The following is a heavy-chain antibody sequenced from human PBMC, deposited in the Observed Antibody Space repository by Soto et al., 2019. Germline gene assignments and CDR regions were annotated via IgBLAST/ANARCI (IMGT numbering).Heavy chain of an antibody. CDR2: ISGSGGST. D-gene: IGHD3-10*01. CDR3: AREKELLWFGELFPGSNFDY. V-gene: IGHV3-23*01. Sequence: GESLKISCAASGFTFSSYAMSWVRQAPGKGLEWVSAISGSGGSTYYADSVKGRFTISRDNSKNTLYLQMNSLRAEDTAVYYCAREKELLWFGELFPGSNFDYWGQGTLVNVVS. CDR1: GFTFSSYA. J-gene: IGHJ4*02.